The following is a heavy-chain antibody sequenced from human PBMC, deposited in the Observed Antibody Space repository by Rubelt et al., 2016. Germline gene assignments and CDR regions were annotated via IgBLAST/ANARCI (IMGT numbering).Heavy chain of an antibody. J-gene: IGHJ4*02. CDR2: IHPSGGST. Sequence: QAQLVQSGAEVKKPGASVKVSCKASGYTSTSSYIHWVRQAPGQGLEWMGIIHPSGGSTSYAQQFQDRVTMTRDTSTRTVYMELSSLRSEDTDVYYCAGARFCSGGSCWDWGQGTLVTVSS. CDR3: AGARFCSGGSCWD. V-gene: IGHV1-46*03. D-gene: IGHD2-15*01. CDR1: GYTSTSSY.